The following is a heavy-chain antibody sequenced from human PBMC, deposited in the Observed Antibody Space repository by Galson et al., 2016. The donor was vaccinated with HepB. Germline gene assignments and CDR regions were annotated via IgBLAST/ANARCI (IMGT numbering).Heavy chain of an antibody. D-gene: IGHD3-9*01. Sequence: SLRLSCAASGFTFSNYGMHWVRQAPGKGLEWVAVTWNDGSTKYYADSVKGRFTISRDNSKNTLYLQMNSLRAEDTAVYYCARDFDTGGGYFDYWGQGTLVTVSS. CDR3: ARDFDTGGGYFDY. CDR1: GFTFSNYG. V-gene: IGHV3-33*01. J-gene: IGHJ4*02. CDR2: TWNDGSTK.